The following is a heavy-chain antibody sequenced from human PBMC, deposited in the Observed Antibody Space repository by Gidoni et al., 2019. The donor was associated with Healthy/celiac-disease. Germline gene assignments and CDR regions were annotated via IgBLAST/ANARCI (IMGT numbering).Heavy chain of an antibody. Sequence: EVQLVESGGGLVKPGGSLRLSCAASGFTFSSYSMNWVRQAPGKGLEWVSSISSSISYIYYADSLKGRFTISRDNAKNSLYLQMNSLRAEDTAVYYCARPLSEGGYWAFDIWGQGTMVTVSS. CDR1: GFTFSSYS. CDR3: ARPLSEGGYWAFDI. J-gene: IGHJ3*02. V-gene: IGHV3-21*01. CDR2: ISSSISYI. D-gene: IGHD2-15*01.